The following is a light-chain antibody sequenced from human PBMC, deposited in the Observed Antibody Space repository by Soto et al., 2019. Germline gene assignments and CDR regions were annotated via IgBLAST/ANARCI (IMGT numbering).Light chain of an antibody. J-gene: IGLJ3*02. CDR1: SSNIGSNT. V-gene: IGLV1-44*01. CDR3: AAWDDSLIWV. Sequence: QSVLTQPPSASGTPGQRVTISCSGSSSNIGSNTVNWYQQLPGTAPKLLIYSNNQRPSGVPDRFSGSKSGTSASLAISGLQSEDEADYNCAAWDDSLIWVFGGGTKVTVL. CDR2: SNN.